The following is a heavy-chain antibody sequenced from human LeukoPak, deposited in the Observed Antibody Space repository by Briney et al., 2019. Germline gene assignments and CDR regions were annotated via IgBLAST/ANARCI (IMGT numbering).Heavy chain of an antibody. CDR2: ISSSGSTI. CDR3: ARVHAMAYYYGMDV. Sequence: GGSLRLSCAASGFTFSSYEMNWVRQAPGTGLEWVSYISSSGSTIYYADSVKGRFTISRDNAKNSLYLQMNSLRAEDTAVYYCARVHAMAYYYGMDVWGQGTTVTVSS. V-gene: IGHV3-48*03. J-gene: IGHJ6*02. CDR1: GFTFSSYE. D-gene: IGHD5-24*01.